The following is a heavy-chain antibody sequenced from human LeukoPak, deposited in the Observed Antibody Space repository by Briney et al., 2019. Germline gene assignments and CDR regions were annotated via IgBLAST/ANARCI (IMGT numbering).Heavy chain of an antibody. Sequence: GGSLRLSCVASGFTFSSYGMHWVRQAPGKGPEWVALISYDGGDKYYVDSVKGRFTISRDNSKNTLYLQMNSLRDEDTAVYYCAKDSDYYHSSGYYYAYFQHWGQGTLVTVSS. CDR1: GFTFSSYG. CDR3: AKDSDYYHSSGYYYAYFQH. D-gene: IGHD3-22*01. V-gene: IGHV3-30*18. J-gene: IGHJ1*01. CDR2: ISYDGGDK.